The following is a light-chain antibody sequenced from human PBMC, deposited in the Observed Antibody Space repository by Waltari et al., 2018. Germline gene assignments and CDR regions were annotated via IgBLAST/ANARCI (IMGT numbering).Light chain of an antibody. CDR1: QSISSN. J-gene: IGKJ5*01. CDR3: QQYNVWPPIT. Sequence: EIVMTQSPATLSVAPGERATLSCTASQSISSNLAWYQQKPGQAPRLLVYETSTRATGIPARFRGSGSGTEFSLTITSLQSEDSALYYCQQYNVWPPITFGQGTRLEIQ. V-gene: IGKV3-15*01. CDR2: ETS.